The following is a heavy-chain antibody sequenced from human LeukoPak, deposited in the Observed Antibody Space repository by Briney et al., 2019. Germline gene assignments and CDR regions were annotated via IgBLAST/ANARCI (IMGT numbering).Heavy chain of an antibody. J-gene: IGHJ4*02. Sequence: GASVKVSCKASGYTFTGSYMHWVRQAPGQGLEWVGWINPDSGGTNYAQKFQGRVTMSTDTSISTAYMELTRLRSDDTAVYFCAKLGVAVAGDFDYWGQGTLVTVSS. CDR3: AKLGVAVAGDFDY. CDR2: INPDSGGT. D-gene: IGHD6-19*01. V-gene: IGHV1-2*02. CDR1: GYTFTGSY.